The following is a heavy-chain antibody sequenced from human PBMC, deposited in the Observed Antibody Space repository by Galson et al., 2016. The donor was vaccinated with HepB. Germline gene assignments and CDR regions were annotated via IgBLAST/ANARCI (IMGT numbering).Heavy chain of an antibody. Sequence: SLRLSCAASGFTFAGYAMSWVRQAPGKGLEWISLIHNDADTTYYADSVKGRFTVSRDNSKNTLYLQMNSLRAEDTAVYYCAKERGGAMVNYHFDHWGQGALVTVSS. CDR3: AKERGGAMVNYHFDH. J-gene: IGHJ4*02. CDR2: IHNDADTT. V-gene: IGHV3-23*01. CDR1: GFTFAGYA. D-gene: IGHD5-18*01.